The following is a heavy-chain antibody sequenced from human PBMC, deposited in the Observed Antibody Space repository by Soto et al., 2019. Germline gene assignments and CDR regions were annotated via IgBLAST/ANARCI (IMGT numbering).Heavy chain of an antibody. J-gene: IGHJ4*02. D-gene: IGHD5-18*01. Sequence: EVQLVESGGGLVQPGGSLRLSCAASGFTFSSYWMHWVRQAPGKGLVWVSRIKSDGSGTYYADSVMGRLTISRDNAKNTLYLQMNSLRGEDTAVYYCVRGDGDYNDGNGYLGRHWGQGTLVTVSS. V-gene: IGHV3-74*01. CDR2: IKSDGSGT. CDR1: GFTFSSYW. CDR3: VRGDGDYNDGNGYLGRH.